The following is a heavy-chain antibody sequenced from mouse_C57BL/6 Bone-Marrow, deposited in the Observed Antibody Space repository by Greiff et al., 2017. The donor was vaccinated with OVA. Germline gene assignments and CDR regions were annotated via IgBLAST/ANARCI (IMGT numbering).Heavy chain of an antibody. CDR1: GFSLTSYG. CDR3: ARRATTVVGGAMDY. Sequence: VQLKQSGPGLVQPSQSLSITCTVSGFSLTSYGVHWVRQSPGKGLEWLGVIWSGGSTDYNAAFISRLSISKDNSKSQVFFKMNSLQADDTAIYYCARRATTVVGGAMDYWGQGTSVTVSS. CDR2: IWSGGST. J-gene: IGHJ4*01. D-gene: IGHD1-1*01. V-gene: IGHV2-2*01.